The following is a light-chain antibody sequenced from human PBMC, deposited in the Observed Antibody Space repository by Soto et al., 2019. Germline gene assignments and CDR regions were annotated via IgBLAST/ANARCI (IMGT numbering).Light chain of an antibody. V-gene: IGKV3-15*01. CDR2: GAS. J-gene: IGKJ1*01. Sequence: EMVITPSPATLSVSPGERAPLSCRASQSVSSKLAWYQQKPGQAPRLLIYGASTRATGIPARFSGSGSGTEFTLIISSLQSEDSAVYYCQQYNSWLWTFGQGTKVDIK. CDR1: QSVSSK. CDR3: QQYNSWLWT.